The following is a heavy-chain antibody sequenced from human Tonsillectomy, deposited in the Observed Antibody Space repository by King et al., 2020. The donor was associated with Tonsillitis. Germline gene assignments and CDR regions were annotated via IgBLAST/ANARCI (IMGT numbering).Heavy chain of an antibody. D-gene: IGHD6-19*01. CDR2: INWSGSST. CDR1: GFTFDDNG. Sequence: VQLVESGGGVVRPGGSLRLSCAASGFTFDDNGMSWVRQAPGKGLQWVSGINWSGSSTGYADSVKGRFTISRDNAKNSLDLQMNSLRAEDTALYYCARVGSKQWLVPDYFDYWGQGTLVTVSS. J-gene: IGHJ4*02. V-gene: IGHV3-20*04. CDR3: ARVGSKQWLVPDYFDY.